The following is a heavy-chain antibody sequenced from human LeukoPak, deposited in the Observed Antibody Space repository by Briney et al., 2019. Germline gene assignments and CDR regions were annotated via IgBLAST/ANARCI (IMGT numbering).Heavy chain of an antibody. J-gene: IGHJ3*02. CDR2: INPNSGGT. Sequence: ASVKVPCKASGYTFIGYYIHWVRQAPGQGLEWMGWINPNSGGTNSAQKFQGRVTMTRDTSISTAYMELSRLRSDDTAVYYCARAAYYDILTGYYTNAFDIWGQGTMVTVSS. CDR3: ARAAYYDILTGYYTNAFDI. V-gene: IGHV1-2*02. D-gene: IGHD3-9*01. CDR1: GYTFIGYY.